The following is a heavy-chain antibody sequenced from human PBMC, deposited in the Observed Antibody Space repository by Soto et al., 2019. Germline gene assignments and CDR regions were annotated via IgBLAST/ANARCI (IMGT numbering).Heavy chain of an antibody. D-gene: IGHD5-18*01. J-gene: IGHJ4*02. V-gene: IGHV3-33*01. CDR2: TWFDGSNK. Sequence: QVQLVESGGGVVQPGRSLRLSCAASGFTFSSHSMHWVRQAPGKGLEWLALTWFDGSNKYYGDSVKGRFTISRDNSKNTLYLEMDSLRVEDTAVYYCARDLGYNYGHPFDYWGQGTLVTVSS. CDR1: GFTFSSHS. CDR3: ARDLGYNYGHPFDY.